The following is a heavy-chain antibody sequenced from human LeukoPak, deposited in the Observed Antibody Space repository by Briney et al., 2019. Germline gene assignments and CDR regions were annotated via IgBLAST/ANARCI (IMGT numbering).Heavy chain of an antibody. V-gene: IGHV3-7*01. Sequence: GGSLRLSCAASGFTFSSYWMSCVRQAPGKGLEWVANIKQDGSEKYYVDSVKGRFTISRDNAKNSLYLQMNSLRAEDTAVYYCARLAVASLDAFDIWGQGTMVTVSS. CDR3: ARLAVASLDAFDI. D-gene: IGHD6-19*01. J-gene: IGHJ3*02. CDR2: IKQDGSEK. CDR1: GFTFSSYW.